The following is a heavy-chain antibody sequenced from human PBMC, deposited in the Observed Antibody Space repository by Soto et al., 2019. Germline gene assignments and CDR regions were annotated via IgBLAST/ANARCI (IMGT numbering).Heavy chain of an antibody. CDR2: FDPEDGET. Sequence: GASVKVSCKVSGYTLTELSMHCVRQAPGKGLEWMGGFDPEDGETIYAQKFQGRVTMTGDTSTDTAYMELSGLRSEDTAVYYCATFISYRGHSSSWYYFDYWGQGTLVTVSS. CDR1: GYTLTELS. CDR3: ATFISYRGHSSSWYYFDY. D-gene: IGHD6-13*01. J-gene: IGHJ4*02. V-gene: IGHV1-24*01.